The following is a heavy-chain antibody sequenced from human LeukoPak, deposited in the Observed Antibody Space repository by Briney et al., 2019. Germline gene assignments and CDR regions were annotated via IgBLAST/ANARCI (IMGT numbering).Heavy chain of an antibody. J-gene: IGHJ4*02. D-gene: IGHD6-13*01. V-gene: IGHV3-21*01. CDR2: ISSSSSYI. CDR3: ARDVMGPRPGTYSSSWSQDY. CDR1: GFTFSSYT. Sequence: GGSLRLSCAASGFTFSSYTMNWVRQAPGKGLEWVSAISSSSSYIYYADSVKGRFTISRHNAKRSLYLQMNSLRAEDTAVYYCARDVMGPRPGTYSSSWSQDYWGQGTLVTVSS.